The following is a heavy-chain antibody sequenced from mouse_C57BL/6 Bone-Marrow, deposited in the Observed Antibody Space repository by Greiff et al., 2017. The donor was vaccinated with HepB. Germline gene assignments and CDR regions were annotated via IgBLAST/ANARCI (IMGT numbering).Heavy chain of an antibody. V-gene: IGHV1-69*01. CDR2: IDPSDSYT. J-gene: IGHJ1*03. CDR3: ARRIYYDYDEGYFDV. CDR1: GYTFTSYW. D-gene: IGHD2-4*01. Sequence: QVQLKQPGAELVMPGASVKLSCKASGYTFTSYWMHWVKQRPGQGLEWIGEIDPSDSYTNYNQKFKGKSTLTVDKSSSTAYMQLSSLTSEDSAVYYCARRIYYDYDEGYFDVWGTGTTVTVSS.